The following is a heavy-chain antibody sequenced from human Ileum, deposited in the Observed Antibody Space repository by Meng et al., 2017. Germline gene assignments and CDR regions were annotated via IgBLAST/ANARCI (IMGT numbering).Heavy chain of an antibody. D-gene: IGHD2-15*01. J-gene: IGHJ4*02. CDR1: GGSISIGDYY. V-gene: IGHV4-30-4*01. CDR2: IYYSGST. Sequence: QVQLQESGPGLLKSSQTLSLPCPVSGGSISIGDYYWSWVRQPPGKGLEWIGYIYYSGSTYYNPSLKSRAIMSVDTSKNHFSLKLSSVTAADTAVYYCARDRGGSYYFDYWGQGTLVTVSS. CDR3: ARDRGGSYYFDY.